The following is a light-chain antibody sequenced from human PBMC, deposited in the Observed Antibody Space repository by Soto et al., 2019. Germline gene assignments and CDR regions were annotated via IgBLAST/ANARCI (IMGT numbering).Light chain of an antibody. CDR3: QQSYSTPIT. Sequence: DIQITQSRFSRXLSVGDRVXXXXXASQSISIYLNWYQQKPGRAPNLLIYAASGLQTGVPSRFSGSGSETDFNFTISSLQPEDFATYYCQQSYSTPITFGQGTRLEN. CDR2: AAS. J-gene: IGKJ5*01. CDR1: QSISIY. V-gene: IGKV1-39*01.